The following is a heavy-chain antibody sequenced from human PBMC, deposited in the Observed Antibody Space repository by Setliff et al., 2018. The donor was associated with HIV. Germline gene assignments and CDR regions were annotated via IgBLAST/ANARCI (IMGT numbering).Heavy chain of an antibody. Sequence: GESLKISCMGSGYSFTTYWITWVRQMPGKGLEWMGRIDPSDSYTDYSQSFHGHVTLSVDRSINTAYLQWSSLKASDTAMYYCARHRIVKAYYYYMDVWGKGTTVTVSS. D-gene: IGHD3-16*02. V-gene: IGHV5-10-1*01. CDR1: GYSFTTYW. CDR2: IDPSDSYT. CDR3: ARHRIVKAYYYYMDV. J-gene: IGHJ6*03.